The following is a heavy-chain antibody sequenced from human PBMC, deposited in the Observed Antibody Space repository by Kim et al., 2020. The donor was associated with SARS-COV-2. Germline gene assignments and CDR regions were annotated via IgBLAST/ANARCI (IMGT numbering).Heavy chain of an antibody. CDR3: ARNRGVFYLGESHHLAQ. Sequence: SVKGRFTVSKDNAQETLYLHMSSLRPDDTAVYYCARNRGVFYLGESHHLAQWGQGTLVTVSS. V-gene: IGHV3-30*15. J-gene: IGHJ4*02. D-gene: IGHD3-10*01.